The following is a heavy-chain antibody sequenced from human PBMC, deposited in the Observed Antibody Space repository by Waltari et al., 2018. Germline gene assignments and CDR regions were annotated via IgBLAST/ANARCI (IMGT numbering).Heavy chain of an antibody. CDR3: ARDRRRQWLALDY. V-gene: IGHV1-2*02. D-gene: IGHD6-19*01. CDR2: INPNSGGP. CDR1: GYTFTGYY. Sequence: QVQLVQSGAEVKKPGASVKVSCKASGYTFTGYYMHWVRQAPGQGLEWMGWINPNSGGPNYAQKFQGRVPLTRETSISTAYMGLSRLGSDDTAVYYCARDRRRQWLALDYWGQGTLVTVSS. J-gene: IGHJ4*02.